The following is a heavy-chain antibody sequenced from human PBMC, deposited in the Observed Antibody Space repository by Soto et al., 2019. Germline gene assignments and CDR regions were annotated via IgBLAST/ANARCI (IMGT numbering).Heavy chain of an antibody. Sequence: PGGSLRLSCVGPGFRFSDYPLNWVRQAPGQGLEWVANIYRRGTSTNYVDSVRGRFSTSRDNTRNSFYLNMDSLRVGDTATYYCVRGTPTPGLDIWGRGTTVTVSS. D-gene: IGHD1-1*01. V-gene: IGHV3-7*03. CDR3: VRGTPTPGLDI. CDR1: GFRFSDYP. CDR2: IYRRGTST. J-gene: IGHJ6*02.